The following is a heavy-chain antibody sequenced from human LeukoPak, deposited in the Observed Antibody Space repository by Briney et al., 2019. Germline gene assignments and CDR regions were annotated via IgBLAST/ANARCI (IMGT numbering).Heavy chain of an antibody. J-gene: IGHJ4*02. CDR2: IYYSGST. CDR1: GYSINSGFY. V-gene: IGHV4-38-2*02. Sequence: SETLSLTCTVSGYSINSGFYWGWIRQPPGKGLEWIGSIYYSGSTYYNPSLKSRVTISVDMSKNQFSLKLSSVTAADTAVYYCASRAYSGYGSFDYWGQGTLVTVSS. CDR3: ASRAYSGYGSFDY. D-gene: IGHD5-12*01.